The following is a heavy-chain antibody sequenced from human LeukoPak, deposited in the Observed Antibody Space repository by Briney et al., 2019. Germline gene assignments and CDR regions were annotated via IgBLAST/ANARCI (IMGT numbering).Heavy chain of an antibody. J-gene: IGHJ4*02. V-gene: IGHV3-23*01. Sequence: GGSLRLSCAASGFSFSTYAMNWVRQAPGKGLEWVSGISGSGGSTYYADSVKGRFTISRDNSKNTLYLQMNSLRAEDTAVYYCARDLIRPLWGQGTLVTVSS. CDR3: ARDLIRPL. D-gene: IGHD2-21*01. CDR2: ISGSGGST. CDR1: GFSFSTYA.